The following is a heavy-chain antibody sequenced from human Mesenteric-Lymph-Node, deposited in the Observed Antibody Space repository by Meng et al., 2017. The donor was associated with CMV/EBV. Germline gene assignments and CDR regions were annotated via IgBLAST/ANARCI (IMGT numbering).Heavy chain of an antibody. CDR2: IIPIFGTA. V-gene: IGHV1-69*01. Sequence: SYAISWVRQAPGQGLEWMGGIIPIFGTANYAQKFQGRVTITADESTSTAYMELSSLRSEDTAVYYCARASREYCSSTSCHYWYFDLWGRGTLVTVSS. CDR1: SYA. D-gene: IGHD2-2*01. J-gene: IGHJ2*01. CDR3: ARASREYCSSTSCHYWYFDL.